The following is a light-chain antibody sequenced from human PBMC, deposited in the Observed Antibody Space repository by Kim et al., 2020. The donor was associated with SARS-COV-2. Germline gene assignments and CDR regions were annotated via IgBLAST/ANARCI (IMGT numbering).Light chain of an antibody. J-gene: IGKJ2*01. CDR2: GAS. CDR1: QGVSNN. CDR3: HQYNDWSPGDT. Sequence: SPGESAPLSCRACQGVSNNVAWYQLKPGQAPRLLICGASTRATGTPARFRASGSGTDFTLTVSSLQSEDFAVYYCHQYNDWSPGDTFGQGTELEI. V-gene: IGKV3-15*01.